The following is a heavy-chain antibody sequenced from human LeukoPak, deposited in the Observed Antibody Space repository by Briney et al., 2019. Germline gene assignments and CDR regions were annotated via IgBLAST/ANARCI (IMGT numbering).Heavy chain of an antibody. V-gene: IGHV3-30*14. CDR2: ISYDGSNK. J-gene: IGHJ4*02. Sequence: GGSLRLSCAASGFTFSSYAMHWVRQAPGKGLEWVAVISYDGSNKYYADSVKGRFTISRDNSKNTLYLQMNSLRAEDTAVYYCAREGYSSGWYYFDYWGQGTLVTVSS. CDR1: GFTFSSYA. CDR3: AREGYSSGWYYFDY. D-gene: IGHD6-19*01.